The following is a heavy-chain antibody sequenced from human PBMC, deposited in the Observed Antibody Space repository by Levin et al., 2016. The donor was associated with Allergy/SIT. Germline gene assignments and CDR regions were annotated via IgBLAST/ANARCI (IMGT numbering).Heavy chain of an antibody. V-gene: IGHV5-51*01. D-gene: IGHD3-10*01. Sequence: VRRMPGKGLEWMGIVYPDDSESRYSPSLQGHVTISVDKSITTAYLQWTSLTASDTAMYYCARQFGSGNSGSFVDNWGQGTLVTVSS. CDR3: ARQFGSGNSGSFVDN. CDR2: VYPDDSES. J-gene: IGHJ4*02.